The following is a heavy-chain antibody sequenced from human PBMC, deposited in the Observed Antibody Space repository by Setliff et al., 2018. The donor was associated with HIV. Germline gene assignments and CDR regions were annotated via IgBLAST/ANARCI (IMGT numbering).Heavy chain of an antibody. CDR2: IYSSGNT. CDR1: GGSITSYY. CDR3: ARVVPEVVYGAYWFDP. D-gene: IGHD4-17*01. Sequence: PSETLSLTCTVSGGSITSYYWSWIRQPAGKGLEWMGPIYSSGNTEYNPSLKGRFTMSVDTSKNQVSLKLNSVTAADAAVYYGARVVPEVVYGAYWFDPWGQGTLVTVSS. J-gene: IGHJ5*02. V-gene: IGHV4-4*07.